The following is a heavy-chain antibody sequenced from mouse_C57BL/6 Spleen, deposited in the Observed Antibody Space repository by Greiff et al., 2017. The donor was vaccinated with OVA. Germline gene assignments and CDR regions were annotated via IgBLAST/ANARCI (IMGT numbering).Heavy chain of an antibody. Sequence: QVQLQQSGPELVKPGASVKISCKASGYAFSSSWMNWVKQRPGKGLEWIGRIYPGDGDTNYNGKFKGKATLTADKSSSTAYMQLSSLTSEDSAVYFCARSGSPGGFAYWGQGTLVTVSA. CDR1: GYAFSSSW. CDR3: ARSGSPGGFAY. D-gene: IGHD3-1*01. CDR2: IYPGDGDT. J-gene: IGHJ3*01. V-gene: IGHV1-82*01.